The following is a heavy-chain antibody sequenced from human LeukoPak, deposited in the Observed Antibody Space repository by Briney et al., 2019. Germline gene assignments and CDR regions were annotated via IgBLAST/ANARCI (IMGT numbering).Heavy chain of an antibody. J-gene: IGHJ3*02. V-gene: IGHV1-69*04. D-gene: IGHD3-22*01. CDR2: IIPILGIA. Sequence: SVKVSCKASGYTFTGYYIHWVRQAPGQGLEWMGRIIPILGIANYAQKFQGRVTITADKSTSTAYMELSSLRSEDTAVYYCARDQEYYYDSSGGFDIWGQGTMVTVSS. CDR1: GYTFTGYY. CDR3: ARDQEYYYDSSGGFDI.